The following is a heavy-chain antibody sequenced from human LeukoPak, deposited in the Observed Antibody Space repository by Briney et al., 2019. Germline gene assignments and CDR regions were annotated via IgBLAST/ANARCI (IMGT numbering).Heavy chain of an antibody. J-gene: IGHJ3*02. CDR2: ISYDGSNK. CDR3: ARDFRAYCGGDCYSGDAFDI. D-gene: IGHD2-21*02. CDR1: GFTFSSYA. Sequence: GRSLRLSCAASGFTFSSYAMHWVRQAPGKGLKGGAVISYDGSNKYYADSVKGRFTISRDNSKNTLYLQMNSLRAEDTAVYYCARDFRAYCGGDCYSGDAFDIWGQGTMVTVSS. V-gene: IGHV3-30*04.